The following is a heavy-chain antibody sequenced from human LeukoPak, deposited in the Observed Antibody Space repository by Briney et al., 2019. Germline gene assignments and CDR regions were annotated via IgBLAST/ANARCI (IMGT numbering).Heavy chain of an antibody. CDR3: AAMVRGAHY. CDR2: NGTAGDT. Sequence: PGGSLRLSCAASGFTFSSYDMHWVRQATGKGLEWVSANGTAGDTYYPGSVKGRFTISRENAKNSLCLQMNSLRAGDTAVYYCAAMVRGAHYWGQGTLVTVSS. J-gene: IGHJ4*02. D-gene: IGHD3-10*01. CDR1: GFTFSSYD. V-gene: IGHV3-13*01.